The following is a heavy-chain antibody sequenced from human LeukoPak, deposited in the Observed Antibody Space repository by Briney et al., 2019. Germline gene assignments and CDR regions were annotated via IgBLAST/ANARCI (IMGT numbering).Heavy chain of an antibody. CDR2: ISSSGSTI. V-gene: IGHV3-48*03. Sequence: PGGSLRLSCAASGFTFSSYEMNWVRQAPGKGLEWASYISSSGSTIYYADSVKGRFTISRDNAKNSLYLQMNSLRAEDTAVYYCARGKSLFQHWGQGTLVTVSS. J-gene: IGHJ1*01. CDR3: ARGKSLFQH. CDR1: GFTFSSYE.